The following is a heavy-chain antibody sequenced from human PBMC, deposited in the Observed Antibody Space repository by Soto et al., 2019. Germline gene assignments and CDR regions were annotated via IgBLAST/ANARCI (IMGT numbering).Heavy chain of an antibody. V-gene: IGHV5-51*01. J-gene: IGHJ3*02. D-gene: IGHD3-10*01. CDR3: ARRGKGRGSIRITRGAFDI. CDR1: GYSFTSYW. Sequence: PGEYLKISCKGSGYSFTSYWIGWVRQMPGQGLEWMGIIYPGDSDTRYSPSFQGQVTISADKSISTAYLQWCSLKASDTAMSYCARRGKGRGSIRITRGAFDIWGQGTMVTVSS. CDR2: IYPGDSDT.